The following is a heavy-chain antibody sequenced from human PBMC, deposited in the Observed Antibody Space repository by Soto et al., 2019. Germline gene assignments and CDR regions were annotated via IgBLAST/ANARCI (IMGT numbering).Heavy chain of an antibody. V-gene: IGHV2-5*08. D-gene: IGHD5-18*01. Sequence: QESGPGLVKPSETLSLTCTVSGGSISRYYWNWIRQPPGKALEWLAIIYWDDDKRYSPSLKSRLTITKDTSKNQVVLTMTNMDPVDTATYYCAHRRLIQLWSVVAFDIWGQGTMVTVSS. CDR2: IYWDDDK. J-gene: IGHJ3*02. CDR1: GGSISRYYWN. CDR3: AHRRLIQLWSVVAFDI.